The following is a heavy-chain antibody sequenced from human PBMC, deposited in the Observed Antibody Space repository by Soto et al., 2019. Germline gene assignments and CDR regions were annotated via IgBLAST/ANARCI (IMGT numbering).Heavy chain of an antibody. Sequence: QVQLVQSGGEVKKPGASVRVSCKASGYTFNSYGISWVRQAPGQGLEWMGWLNTYNGNTNYAQKFQGRVSMTTDTSTSTAYLELRSLGSDHTAVYYCPRVVLYSTSGDRRFDLWGQGTLVTVPS. CDR3: PRVVLYSTSGDRRFDL. V-gene: IGHV1-18*01. D-gene: IGHD6-6*01. CDR2: LNTYNGNT. CDR1: GYTFNSYG. J-gene: IGHJ5*02.